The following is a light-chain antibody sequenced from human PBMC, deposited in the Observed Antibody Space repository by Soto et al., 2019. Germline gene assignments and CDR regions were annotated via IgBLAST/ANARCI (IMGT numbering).Light chain of an antibody. J-gene: IGLJ1*01. V-gene: IGLV2-23*01. Sequence: QSALTQPASVSGSPGQSITISCTGTSSDVGSGNVVSWYQHYPGKAPQLMIYEAFQRPSGVSSRFSGSKSGNTASLTISGLQAEDEADYYCCSHAGSDNYVFGPGTKLTVL. CDR3: CSHAGSDNYV. CDR1: SSDVGSGNV. CDR2: EAF.